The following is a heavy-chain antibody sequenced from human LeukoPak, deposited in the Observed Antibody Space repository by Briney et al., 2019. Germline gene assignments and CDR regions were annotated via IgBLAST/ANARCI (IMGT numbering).Heavy chain of an antibody. V-gene: IGHV1-18*01. J-gene: IGHJ3*02. D-gene: IGHD1-26*01. CDR3: AREFLVGATWPFDI. CDR1: GYTFTSYG. CDR2: ISAYNGNT. Sequence: GASVKVSCKASGYTFTSYGISWVRQAPGQGLEWMGWISAYNGNTNYAQKFQGRVTMTTDTSTSTAYMELRSLRSDDTAVYYCAREFLVGATWPFDIWGQGTMVTVSS.